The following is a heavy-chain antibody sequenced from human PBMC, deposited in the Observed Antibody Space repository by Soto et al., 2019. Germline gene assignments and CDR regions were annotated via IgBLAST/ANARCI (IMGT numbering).Heavy chain of an antibody. Sequence: QVQLVQSGAEVKKPGSSVKVSCKASGGTFSSYAISWVRQAPGQGLEWMGGLIPIFGTANYAQKLQGRVTFTADESTSTAYMALSSLRSEDTAVYYCARDRTTVPTPRVYYYYGMDVWGRGTTVTVSS. D-gene: IGHD4-17*01. J-gene: IGHJ6*02. CDR2: LIPIFGTA. CDR3: ARDRTTVPTPRVYYYYGMDV. CDR1: GGTFSSYA. V-gene: IGHV1-69*12.